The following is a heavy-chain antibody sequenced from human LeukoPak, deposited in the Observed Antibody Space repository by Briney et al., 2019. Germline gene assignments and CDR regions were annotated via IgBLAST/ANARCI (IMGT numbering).Heavy chain of an antibody. Sequence: GGSLRLSCAASGFKFDDYAIHWVRQAPGKGLEWLSIISWNGGFMDYADSVKGRFTIPRDNVKNSAYLQMNSLRPEDTAFYYCAKVRGTYSSGFYFDSWGQGTLVTVSS. CDR1: GFKFDDYA. CDR3: AKVRGTYSSGFYFDS. J-gene: IGHJ4*02. V-gene: IGHV3-9*01. CDR2: ISWNGGFM. D-gene: IGHD6-19*01.